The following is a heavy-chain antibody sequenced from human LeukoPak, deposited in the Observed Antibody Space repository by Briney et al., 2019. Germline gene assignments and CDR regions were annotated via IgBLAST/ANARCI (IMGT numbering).Heavy chain of an antibody. D-gene: IGHD6-6*01. CDR2: FDPEDGET. CDR1: GYTLTELS. Sequence: ASVKVSCKVSGYTLTELSMHWVRQAPGKGLEWMGGFDPEDGETIYAQTFQGRVTITEDTSTDTAYMELSSLRSEDTAVYYCATVAQLVLGGQYYFDYWGQGTLDTVSS. CDR3: ATVAQLVLGGQYYFDY. J-gene: IGHJ4*02. V-gene: IGHV1-24*01.